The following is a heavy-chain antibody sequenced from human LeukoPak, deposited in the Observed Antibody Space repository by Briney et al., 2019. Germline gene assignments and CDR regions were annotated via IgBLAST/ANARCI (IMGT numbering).Heavy chain of an antibody. D-gene: IGHD4-17*01. CDR2: IHYRGTT. CDR1: GGSISSYY. J-gene: IGHJ4*02. Sequence: SETLSLTCTVSGGSISSYYWNWIRQSPGKGLEWLGNIHYRGTTNYNPSLKNRVTLSLDTSKSQFVLKVTSVTAADTAVYYCARDEHGDFQGFDYWGQGTRVTVSS. CDR3: ARDEHGDFQGFDY. V-gene: IGHV4-59*13.